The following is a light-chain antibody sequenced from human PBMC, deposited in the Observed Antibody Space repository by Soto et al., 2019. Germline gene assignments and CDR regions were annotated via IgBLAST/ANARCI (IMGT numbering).Light chain of an antibody. J-gene: IGKJ2*01. CDR1: QTLANY. V-gene: IGKV3-11*01. CDR2: DAS. CDR3: QQRSDSYT. Sequence: EVVLTQSTATLALSPGERATLSCRASQTLANYLAWYQQRPGQAPRLLIYDASNRATGIPARFSGSGSGTDFTLTISSLETEDSAVYYCQQRSDSYTFGQGTTLEIK.